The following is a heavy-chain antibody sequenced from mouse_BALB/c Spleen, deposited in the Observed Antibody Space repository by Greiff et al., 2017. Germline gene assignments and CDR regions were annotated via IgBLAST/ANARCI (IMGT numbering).Heavy chain of an antibody. J-gene: IGHJ2*01. CDR1: GYSFTSYW. Sequence: QVQLQQSGPQLVRPGASVKISCKASGYSFTSYWMHWVKQRPGQGLEWIGMIDPSDSETRLNQKFKDKATLTVDKSSSTAYMQLSSPTSEDSAVYYCARGKVVVHFDYWGQGTTLTVSS. V-gene: IGHV1S126*01. CDR2: IDPSDSET. D-gene: IGHD1-1*01. CDR3: ARGKVVVHFDY.